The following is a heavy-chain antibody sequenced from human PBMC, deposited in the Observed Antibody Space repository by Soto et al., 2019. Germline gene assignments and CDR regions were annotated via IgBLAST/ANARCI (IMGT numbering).Heavy chain of an antibody. CDR1: CGSISSYY. D-gene: IGHD5-18*01. CDR2: IYYSGST. Sequence: PSEILSLTCTVACGSISSYYWSWIRKPPGKGLEWIGYIYYSGSTNYNPSLKSRVTISVDTSKNQFSLKLSSVTAADTAVYYCARTPAWIQLWPTPPAYYYPGMDVCGQAPTVTVSS. V-gene: IGHV4-59*01. J-gene: IGHJ6*02. CDR3: ARTPAWIQLWPTPPAYYYPGMDV.